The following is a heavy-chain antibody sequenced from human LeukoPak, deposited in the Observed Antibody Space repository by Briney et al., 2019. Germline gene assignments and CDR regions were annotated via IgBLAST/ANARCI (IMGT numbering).Heavy chain of an antibody. V-gene: IGHV1-18*01. CDR2: ISAYNGNT. CDR1: GYTFTSYG. Sequence: ASVKVSCKASGYTFTSYGISWVRQAPGQGLEWMGWISAYNGNTNYAQKLQGRVTKTTDTSTSTAYMELRSLRSDDTAVYYFARDAVDGDYEYGMDVWGQGTTVTVSS. CDR3: ARDAVDGDYEYGMDV. J-gene: IGHJ6*02. D-gene: IGHD4-17*01.